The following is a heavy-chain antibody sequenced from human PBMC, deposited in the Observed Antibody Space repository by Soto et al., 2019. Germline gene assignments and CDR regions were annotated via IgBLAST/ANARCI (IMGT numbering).Heavy chain of an antibody. CDR3: ARVSSSSLFDY. V-gene: IGHV3-11*01. CDR2: IDSRGSTI. Sequence: ESGGGWVRPGTSLRLSCAASGFSFSDYYMSWIRQAPGKGLEWVSYIDSRGSTIYYADSVKGRFTISRDNAKNSLHLQMNSLRAEDTAIYYCARVSSSSLFDYWGQGTLVTVSS. D-gene: IGHD6-6*01. J-gene: IGHJ4*02. CDR1: GFSFSDYY.